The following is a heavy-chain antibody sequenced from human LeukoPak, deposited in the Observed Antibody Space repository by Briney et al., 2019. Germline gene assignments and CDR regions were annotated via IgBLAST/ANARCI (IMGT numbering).Heavy chain of an antibody. J-gene: IGHJ4*02. CDR2: IKKDGSEK. CDR3: SRDLYRIVVVPHYFDY. Sequence: GGSLRLSCAASGFTFSSYWMSWVRQAPGKGLEWVANIKKDGSEKYYVDSVKGRFTISRDNAENSLYLQMNSLRAEDTAVYYCSRDLYRIVVVPHYFDYWGQGTLVTVSS. V-gene: IGHV3-7*01. D-gene: IGHD3-22*01. CDR1: GFTFSSYW.